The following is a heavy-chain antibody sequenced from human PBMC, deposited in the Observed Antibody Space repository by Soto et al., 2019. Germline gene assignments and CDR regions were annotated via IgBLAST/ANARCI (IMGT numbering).Heavy chain of an antibody. CDR1: GFTFSSYA. CDR3: ARAGDIVVVVAANQPDFDY. Sequence: GGSLRLSCAASGFTFSSYAMHWVRQAPGKGLEWVAVISYDGSNKYYADSVKGRFTISRDNSKNTLYLQMNSLRAEDTAVYYCARAGDIVVVVAANQPDFDYWGQGTLVTVSS. CDR2: ISYDGSNK. D-gene: IGHD2-15*01. J-gene: IGHJ4*02. V-gene: IGHV3-30-3*01.